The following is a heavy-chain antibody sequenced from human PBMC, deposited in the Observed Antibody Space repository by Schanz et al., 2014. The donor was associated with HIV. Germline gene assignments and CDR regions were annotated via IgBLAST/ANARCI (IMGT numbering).Heavy chain of an antibody. CDR3: ARVEGPPTFYYYYYGSDV. J-gene: IGHJ6*02. Sequence: EVQLLESGGGLVQPGGSLRLSCVVSGFTFSSYAMTWVRQAPGKGLEWVSSISWNSVFIAYADSVKGRFTISRDNSKNTLFLQMNSLRAEDTAVYYCARVEGPPTFYYYYYGSDVWGQGTAVIVSS. V-gene: IGHV3-23*01. CDR1: GFTFSSYA. D-gene: IGHD4-4*01. CDR2: ISWNSVFI.